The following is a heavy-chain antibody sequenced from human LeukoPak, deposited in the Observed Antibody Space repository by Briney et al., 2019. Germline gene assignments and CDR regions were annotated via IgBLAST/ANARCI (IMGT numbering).Heavy chain of an antibody. CDR1: GSTFSTYA. CDR3: AKPPLRDYDCSGRVYFQH. CDR2: ISGSGGST. Sequence: PGGSLRLSCVASGSTFSTYAMNWVRQAPGKGLEWVSSISGSGGSTYYADSVKGRFTISRDNSKNTLYLQMNSLRAEDTAVYYGAKPPLRDYDCSGRVYFQHWGPGNPVTVSS. D-gene: IGHD3-22*01. V-gene: IGHV3-23*01. J-gene: IGHJ1*01.